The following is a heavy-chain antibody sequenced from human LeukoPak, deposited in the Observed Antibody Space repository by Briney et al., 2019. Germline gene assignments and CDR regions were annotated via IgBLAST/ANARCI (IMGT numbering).Heavy chain of an antibody. CDR2: IYYSGST. Sequence: SETLSLTCNVSGASMSSNYWSWIRQPPGKGLEWIGYIYYSGSTNYNPSLKSRVTISVDTSKNQFSLKLSSVTAADTAVYYCARHSGYSSSWYSFDYWGQGTLVTVSS. V-gene: IGHV4-59*08. D-gene: IGHD6-13*01. CDR3: ARHSGYSSSWYSFDY. J-gene: IGHJ4*02. CDR1: GASMSSNY.